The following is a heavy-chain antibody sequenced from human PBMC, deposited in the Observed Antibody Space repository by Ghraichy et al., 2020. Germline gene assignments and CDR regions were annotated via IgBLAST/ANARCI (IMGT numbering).Heavy chain of an antibody. CDR2: IDWDDDK. D-gene: IGHD3-22*01. CDR3: ARTEYYYDGSGYSYYFDY. J-gene: IGHJ4*02. V-gene: IGHV2-70*11. Sequence: SGPTLVKPTQTLTLTCTFSGFSLSTSGMCVSWIRQPPGKALEWLARIDWDDDKYYSTSLKTRLTISKDTSKNQVVLTMTNMDPVDTATYYCARTEYYYDGSGYSYYFDYWGQGTLVTVSS. CDR1: GFSLSTSGMC.